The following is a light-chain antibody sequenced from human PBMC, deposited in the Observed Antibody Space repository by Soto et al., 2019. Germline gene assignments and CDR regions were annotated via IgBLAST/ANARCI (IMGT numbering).Light chain of an antibody. CDR2: GAS. CDR3: QQFSSYPLT. J-gene: IGKJ4*01. Sequence: EIVLTQSPDTLSLSPGESATLSCRASQSVSRYLAWYQQKPGQTPRLLIYGASSRATGIPDRFSGSGSGTDFTLTISRLEPEDFAVYYCQQFSSYPLTFGGGTKVDIK. V-gene: IGKV3-20*01. CDR1: QSVSRY.